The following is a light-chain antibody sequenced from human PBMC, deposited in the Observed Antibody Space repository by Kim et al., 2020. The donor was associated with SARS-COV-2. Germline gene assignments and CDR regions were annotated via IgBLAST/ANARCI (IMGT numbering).Light chain of an antibody. CDR1: QNVRGTY. J-gene: IGKJ2*01. V-gene: IGKV3-20*01. CDR2: AAS. CDR3: QQYAVSPPT. Sequence: EIVLTQSPGTLSLPPGERATLSCRTSQNVRGTYLAWHQQKPGQAPRLLISAASSRATGIPDRFSGSGSGTDFTLTITRLEPEDSGVYHCQQYAVSPPTFGQGTKLEI.